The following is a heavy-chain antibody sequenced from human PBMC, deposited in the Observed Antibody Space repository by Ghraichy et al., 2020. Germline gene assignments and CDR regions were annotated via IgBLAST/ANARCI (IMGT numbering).Heavy chain of an antibody. CDR3: ARVTSTGHYYGMDV. J-gene: IGHJ6*02. D-gene: IGHD7-27*01. Sequence: SETLSLTCAVYGESFSGYFWNWIRQPPGKGLEWIGEVNHSGSTNYNPSLKSRVTISVYTSKNQFSLKLTSVTAADTAVYYCARVTSTGHYYGMDVWGQGTTVTVSS. CDR2: VNHSGST. CDR1: GESFSGYF. V-gene: IGHV4-34*01.